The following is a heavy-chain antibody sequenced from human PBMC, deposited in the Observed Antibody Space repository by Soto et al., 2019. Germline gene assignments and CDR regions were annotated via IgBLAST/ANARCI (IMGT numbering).Heavy chain of an antibody. V-gene: IGHV4-61*01. D-gene: IGHD6-6*01. Sequence: PSETLSLTCTVSGGSVNSDSYYWSWIRQPPGKGLEWIGYIYYTGRTNYNPSLKSRVTISLDTSRNQFSLKLNSVTAADTAVFYCAREYSNSPEAFDYWGQGALVTV. CDR1: GGSVNSDSYY. J-gene: IGHJ4*02. CDR2: IYYTGRT. CDR3: AREYSNSPEAFDY.